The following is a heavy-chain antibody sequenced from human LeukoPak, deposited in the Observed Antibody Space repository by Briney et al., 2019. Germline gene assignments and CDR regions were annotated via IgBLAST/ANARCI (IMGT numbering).Heavy chain of an antibody. CDR3: AREGFSGYDSTAFDI. J-gene: IGHJ3*02. D-gene: IGHD5-12*01. CDR1: GGSISSGGYY. V-gene: IGHV4-31*03. CDR2: IYYSGST. Sequence: SETLSLTCTVSGGSISSGGYYWSWIRQHPGKGLEWIGYIYYSGSTYYNPSLKSRVTISVDTSKDQFSLKLSSVTAADTAVYYCAREGFSGYDSTAFDIWGQGTMVTVSS.